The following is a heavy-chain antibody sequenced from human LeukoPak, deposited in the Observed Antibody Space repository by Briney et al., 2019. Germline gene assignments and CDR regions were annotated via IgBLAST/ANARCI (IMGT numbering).Heavy chain of an antibody. CDR2: INPNSGGT. Sequence: ASVKVSCKASGYTFTGYYMHWVRQAPGQGLEWMGWINPNSGGTNYAQKFQGRVTMTRDTSISTAYMELSRLRSDDTAVYYCARVLVLRYFGPRGYFDYWGQGTLVTVSS. CDR1: GYTFTGYY. D-gene: IGHD3-9*01. J-gene: IGHJ4*02. CDR3: ARVLVLRYFGPRGYFDY. V-gene: IGHV1-2*02.